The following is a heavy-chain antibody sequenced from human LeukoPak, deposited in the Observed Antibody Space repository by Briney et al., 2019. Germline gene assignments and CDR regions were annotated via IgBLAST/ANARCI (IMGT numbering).Heavy chain of an antibody. Sequence: SETLSLTCAVYGGSFSGYYWSWIRQPPGKGLEWIGEINHSGSTNYNPSLKSRVTISVDTSKNQSSLKLSSVTAADTAVYYCARGNDSSGYYFDYWGQGTLVTVSS. V-gene: IGHV4-34*01. J-gene: IGHJ4*02. CDR3: ARGNDSSGYYFDY. CDR1: GGSFSGYY. D-gene: IGHD3-22*01. CDR2: INHSGST.